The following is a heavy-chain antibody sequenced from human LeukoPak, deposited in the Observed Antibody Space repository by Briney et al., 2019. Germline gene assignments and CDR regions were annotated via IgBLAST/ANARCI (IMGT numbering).Heavy chain of an antibody. V-gene: IGHV1-18*01. Sequence: ASVKVSCKASGYTFTSYGISWVRQAPGQGLEWMGWISAYNGNTNYAQKLQGRVTMTTDTSTSTAYMELSSLRSEDTAVYYCARPKWDGHSSSWYYFDYWGQGTLVTVSS. CDR2: ISAYNGNT. CDR3: ARPKWDGHSSSWYYFDY. D-gene: IGHD6-13*01. J-gene: IGHJ4*02. CDR1: GYTFTSYG.